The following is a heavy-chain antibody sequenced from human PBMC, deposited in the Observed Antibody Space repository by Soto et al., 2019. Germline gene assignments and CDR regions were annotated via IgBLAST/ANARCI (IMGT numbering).Heavy chain of an antibody. D-gene: IGHD6-13*01. V-gene: IGHV4-39*01. J-gene: IGHJ5*02. CDR3: ARRERAAGTDWWFDP. CDR1: GCSITSSSFH. CDR2: IYYSGST. Sequence: SETLSLTCTVSGCSITSSSFHWGWIRQPPGKGLEWIGSIYYSGSTYYSPSLKSRVTISVDTSKNQFSLKLSSVTAADSAVYYCARRERAAGTDWWFDPWGQGTLVT.